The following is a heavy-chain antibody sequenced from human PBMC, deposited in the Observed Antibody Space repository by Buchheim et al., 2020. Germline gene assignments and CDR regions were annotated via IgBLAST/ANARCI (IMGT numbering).Heavy chain of an antibody. Sequence: QVQLVQPGAEVKKPGASVKVSCKASGYSFTSYAMYWVRQAPGQRLEWMGWINAGNGNTKYSQKFQGRVTITRDTSASTAYMELSSLRFEDTAVYYCAREGVATILGSYYFDYWGQGTL. J-gene: IGHJ4*02. D-gene: IGHD5-12*01. V-gene: IGHV1-3*01. CDR2: INAGNGNT. CDR3: AREGVATILGSYYFDY. CDR1: GYSFTSYA.